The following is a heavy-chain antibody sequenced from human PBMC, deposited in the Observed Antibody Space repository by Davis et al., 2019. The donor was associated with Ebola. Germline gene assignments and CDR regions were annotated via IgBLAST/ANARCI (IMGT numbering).Heavy chain of an antibody. CDR2: ITSSSSYI. D-gene: IGHD2/OR15-2a*01. CDR3: VRDVTI. CDR1: GFTFSSYG. V-gene: IGHV3-21*01. Sequence: GGSLRPSCAASGFTFSSYGMNWVRQAPGRGLEWLSSITSSSSYIYYADSVRGRFTISRDNAKNSLYLQMNSLRADDTAVYYCVRDVTIWGQGTMVTVSS. J-gene: IGHJ3*02.